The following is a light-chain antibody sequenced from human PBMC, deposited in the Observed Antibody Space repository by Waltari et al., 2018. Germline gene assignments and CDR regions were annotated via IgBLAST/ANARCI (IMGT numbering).Light chain of an antibody. J-gene: IGKJ4*01. V-gene: IGKV3-20*01. CDR1: QTVRTTY. CDR3: QQYDISPLT. Sequence: EIVFTQSPRTLSLSPEERATLPCRASQTVRTTYLAWYQQKPGQAPTLLIYGASSRATGIPDRFSGSGSGTDFALTISSLEPEDFAVYYCQQYDISPLTFGGGTKVEIK. CDR2: GAS.